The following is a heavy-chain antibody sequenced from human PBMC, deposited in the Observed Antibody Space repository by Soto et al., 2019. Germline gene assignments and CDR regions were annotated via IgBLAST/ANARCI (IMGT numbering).Heavy chain of an antibody. V-gene: IGHV3-74*01. J-gene: IGHJ4*02. CDR2: SNSDGSST. CDR3: VGTSLVVAAAAREDY. Sequence: EVQLVESGGGLVQPGESLRLSCAASGFTFSSYWMHWVRQAPGKGLVWVSRSNSDGSSTSYAGSVKGRFTISRDSAKNTLYLQMNRLRAEDTAVYYCVGTSLVVAAAAREDYWGQGTLVTVSS. CDR1: GFTFSSYW. D-gene: IGHD2-15*01.